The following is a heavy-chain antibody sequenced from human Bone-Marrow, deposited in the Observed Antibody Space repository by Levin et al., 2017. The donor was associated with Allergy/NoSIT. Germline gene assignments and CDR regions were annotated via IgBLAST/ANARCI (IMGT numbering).Heavy chain of an antibody. CDR2: ISGYNGNT. CDR3: ARDYKYGSSAGLGY. J-gene: IGHJ4*02. CDR1: GYAFSSYG. V-gene: IGHV1-18*01. D-gene: IGHD6-6*01. Sequence: GESLKISCKASGYAFSSYGINWVRQAPGQGLEWLGWISGYNGNTNYEQKFQGRVTMITDTSTSTVYMELRSLRSDDTALYYCARDYKYGSSAGLGYWGQGTLVTVSS.